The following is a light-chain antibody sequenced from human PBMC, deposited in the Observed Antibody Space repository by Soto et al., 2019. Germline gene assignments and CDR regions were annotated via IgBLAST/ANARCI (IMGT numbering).Light chain of an antibody. V-gene: IGKV1-5*01. J-gene: IGKJ5*01. CDR1: QSISSW. CDR2: DAS. CDR3: QQYYSYPLT. Sequence: DIQLTQSPSTLSASLGDRVTITCRASQSISSWLAWYQQKPGKAPDLLISDASRLESGVPSRFSGGGSGTEFTLTISDLQPDDFATYYCQQYYSYPLTFGQGTRLEI.